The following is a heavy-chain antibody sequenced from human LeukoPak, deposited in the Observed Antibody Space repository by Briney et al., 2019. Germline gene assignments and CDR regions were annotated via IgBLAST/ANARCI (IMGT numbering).Heavy chain of an antibody. CDR2: IYGGGSGST. CDR3: AKDFTPDGIWDIDY. Sequence: GGSLRLSCVASGFTFRKYTMSWVRQAPGKGLEWVSGIYGGGSGSTFYAESVKGRFTISRDNSKNTLYLQMNSLRDEDTAIYYCAKDFTPDGIWDIDYWGRGTLITVSS. D-gene: IGHD1-14*01. J-gene: IGHJ4*02. CDR1: GFTFRKYT. V-gene: IGHV3-23*01.